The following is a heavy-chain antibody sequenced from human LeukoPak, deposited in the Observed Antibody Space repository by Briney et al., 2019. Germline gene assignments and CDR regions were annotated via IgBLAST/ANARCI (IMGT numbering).Heavy chain of an antibody. CDR3: ASDFTGYDDY. Sequence: GGSLRLSCAASGFTFSRYWMHWVRQAPGRGLVWVSRINTDGSRTDYADSVKGRLTISRDNARNTLYLQMNSLGAEDTAVYYCASDFTGYDDYWGQGTLVTVSS. D-gene: IGHD3-9*01. CDR2: INTDGSRT. CDR1: GFTFSRYW. J-gene: IGHJ4*02. V-gene: IGHV3-74*01.